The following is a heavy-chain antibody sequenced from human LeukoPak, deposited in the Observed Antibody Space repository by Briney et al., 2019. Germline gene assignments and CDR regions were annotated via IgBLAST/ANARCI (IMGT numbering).Heavy chain of an antibody. Sequence: GGSLRLYCAASGFTFSSYSMNWVRQAPGKGLEWVSSISSSSSYIYYADSVKGRFTISRDNAKNSLYLQMNSLRAEDTAVYYCARVRVPAAITWGLGYWGQGTLVTVSS. CDR3: ARVRVPAAITWGLGY. CDR2: ISSSSSYI. J-gene: IGHJ4*02. D-gene: IGHD2-2*01. CDR1: GFTFSSYS. V-gene: IGHV3-21*01.